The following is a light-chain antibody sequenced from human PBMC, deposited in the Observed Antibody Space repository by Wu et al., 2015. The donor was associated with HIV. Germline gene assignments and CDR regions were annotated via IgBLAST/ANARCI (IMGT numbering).Light chain of an antibody. CDR1: QDISIH. CDR3: QHYNNWPST. CDR2: GAS. V-gene: IGKV3-15*01. J-gene: IGKJ2*01. Sequence: EIVMTQSPATLSVSPGDTATLSCGASQDISIHLAWYQQKPGQPPRLLIYGASTRATGIPARFSGSGSGTEFTLTINSVQSDDFAVYSCQHYNNWPSTFGQGTKLEIK.